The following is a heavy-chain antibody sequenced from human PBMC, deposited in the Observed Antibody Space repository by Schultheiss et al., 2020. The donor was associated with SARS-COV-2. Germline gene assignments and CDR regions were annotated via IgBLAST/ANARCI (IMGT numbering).Heavy chain of an antibody. J-gene: IGHJ5*02. CDR1: GGSISSSNW. Sequence: SETLSLTCAVSGGSISSSNWWSWVRQPPGKGLEWIGEIYNSGSANYNPSLKSRVTISVDTSKNQFSLKLSSVTAADTAVYYCARAKYDFWSNYNWFDPWGQGTLVTVSS. CDR3: ARAKYDFWSNYNWFDP. D-gene: IGHD3-3*01. CDR2: IYNSGSA. V-gene: IGHV4-4*02.